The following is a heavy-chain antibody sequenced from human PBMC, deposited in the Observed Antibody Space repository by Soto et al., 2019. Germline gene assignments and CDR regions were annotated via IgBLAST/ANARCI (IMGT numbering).Heavy chain of an antibody. CDR1: GFTFSNAW. J-gene: IGHJ5*02. Sequence: PGGSLRLFCAASGFTFSNAWMSWVRQAPGKGLEWVGRIKSKTDGGTTDYAAPVKGRFTISRDDSKNTLYLQMNSLKTEDTAVYYCTTVSMIFGVVLGEMARGFDPWGQGTLVTVSS. CDR3: TTVSMIFGVVLGEMARGFDP. D-gene: IGHD3-3*01. V-gene: IGHV3-15*01. CDR2: IKSKTDGGTT.